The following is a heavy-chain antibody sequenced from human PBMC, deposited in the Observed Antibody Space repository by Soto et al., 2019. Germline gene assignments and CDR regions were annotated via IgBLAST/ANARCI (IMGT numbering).Heavy chain of an antibody. D-gene: IGHD5-18*01. V-gene: IGHV1-18*01. CDR2: ISAYNGDT. CDR3: ARDSFTNKAMVTWAFDI. J-gene: IGHJ3*02. CDR1: GYTFTSYG. Sequence: GQLVQSGAEVKRPGASVKVSCRASGYTFTSYGISWVRQAPGQGLEWMGWISAYNGDTKLSQKFEARVSMTTDTSTNTAYMELRSLRSDDTADYYCARDSFTNKAMVTWAFDIRGQGTMVTVSS.